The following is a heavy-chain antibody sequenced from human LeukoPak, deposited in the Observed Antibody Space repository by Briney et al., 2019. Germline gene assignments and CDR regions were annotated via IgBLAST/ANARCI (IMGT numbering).Heavy chain of an antibody. D-gene: IGHD3-22*01. CDR1: GFTFSSYG. CDR2: IRYDGSNK. CDR3: AKDYYDSSGLFDY. Sequence: GESLKISCAASGFTFSSYGMHWVRQAPGKGLEWVAFIRYDGSNKYYADSVKGRFTISRDNSKNTLYLQMNSLRAEDTAVYYCAKDYYDSSGLFDYWGQGTLVTVSS. J-gene: IGHJ4*02. V-gene: IGHV3-30*02.